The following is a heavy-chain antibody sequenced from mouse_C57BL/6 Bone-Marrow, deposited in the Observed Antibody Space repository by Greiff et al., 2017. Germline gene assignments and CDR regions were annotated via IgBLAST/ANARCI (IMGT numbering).Heavy chain of an antibody. V-gene: IGHV1-50*01. CDR1: GYTFTSYW. Sequence: QVQLQQSGAELVKPGASVKLSCKASGYTFTSYWMQWVKQRPGQGLEWIGEIDPSDSYTNYNQKFKGKATLTVDTSSSTAYMQLSSLTSEDSAVYYCASYGEYYFDYWGQGTTLTVSS. D-gene: IGHD1-2*01. J-gene: IGHJ2*01. CDR3: ASYGEYYFDY. CDR2: IDPSDSYT.